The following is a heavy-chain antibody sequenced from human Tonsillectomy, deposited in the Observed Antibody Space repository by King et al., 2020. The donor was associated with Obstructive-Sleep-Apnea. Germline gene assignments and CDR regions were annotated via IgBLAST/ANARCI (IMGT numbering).Heavy chain of an antibody. CDR2: IKSKTDGETA. V-gene: IGHV3-15*01. Sequence: DVQLVESGGGLVKPGGSLRLSCAASGFTFSNAWLSWVRQAPGKGLEWVGRIKSKTDGETADYAAPVKGRFTISRDDSENTLYLQMNRLKTDDTAVDYCTAYCSWSYPMWYYGMDVWGQGTTVTVSS. J-gene: IGHJ6*02. CDR3: TAYCSWSYPMWYYGMDV. CDR1: GFTFSNAW. D-gene: IGHD3-10*01.